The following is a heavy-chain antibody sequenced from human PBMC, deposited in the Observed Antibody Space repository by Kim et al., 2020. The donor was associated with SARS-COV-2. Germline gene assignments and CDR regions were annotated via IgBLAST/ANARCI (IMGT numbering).Heavy chain of an antibody. J-gene: IGHJ3*02. V-gene: IGHV1-2*06. CDR1: GYTFTGYY. CDR2: INPNSGGT. CDR3: ARERGSPALRLAADAFDI. Sequence: ASVKVSCKASGYTFTGYYMHWVRQAPGQGLEWMGRINPNSGGTNYAQKFQGRVTMTRDTSISTAYMELSRLRSDDTAVYYCARERGSPALRLAADAFDIWGQGTMVTVSS. D-gene: IGHD4-17*01.